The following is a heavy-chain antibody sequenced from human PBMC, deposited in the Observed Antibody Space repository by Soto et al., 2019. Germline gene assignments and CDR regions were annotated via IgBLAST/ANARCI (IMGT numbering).Heavy chain of an antibody. V-gene: IGHV3-30-3*01. CDR2: ISYDGSNK. J-gene: IGHJ3*02. Sequence: GSLRLSCAASGFTFSSYAMHWVRQAPGKGLEWVAVISYDGSNKYYADSVKGRFTISRDNSKNTLYLQMNSLRAEDTVVYYCAKDQSGYGNDAFDIWGQGTMVTVSS. D-gene: IGHD5-12*01. CDR3: AKDQSGYGNDAFDI. CDR1: GFTFSSYA.